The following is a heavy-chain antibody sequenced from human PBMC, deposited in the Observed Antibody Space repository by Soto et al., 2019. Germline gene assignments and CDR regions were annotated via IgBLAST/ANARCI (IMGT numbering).Heavy chain of an antibody. Sequence: PGGSLRLSCATSGFTFSNFGIHWVRQAQGKGPEWLAAISYDGSTEVYVDSVKGRFTISRDNPKNTLYLQMNSLRLEDTAVYYCAKGASQNFDFLLIDWGPGT. CDR3: AKGASQNFDFLLID. CDR1: GFTFSNFG. D-gene: IGHD3-9*01. J-gene: IGHJ4*02. V-gene: IGHV3-30*18. CDR2: ISYDGSTE.